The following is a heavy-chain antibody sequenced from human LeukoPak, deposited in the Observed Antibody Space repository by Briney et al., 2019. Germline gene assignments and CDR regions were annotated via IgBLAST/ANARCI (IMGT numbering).Heavy chain of an antibody. CDR2: IYYSGST. CDR1: GGSISGYY. J-gene: IGHJ4*02. V-gene: IGHV4-59*08. CDR3: ARVRGYSYGIDY. D-gene: IGHD5-18*01. Sequence: SETLSLTCTVSGGSISGYYWSWIRQPPGKGLEWIGYIYYSGSTNYNPSLKSRVTISVDTSKNQFSLKLSSVTAADTAVYYCARVRGYSYGIDYWGKGTLVTVSS.